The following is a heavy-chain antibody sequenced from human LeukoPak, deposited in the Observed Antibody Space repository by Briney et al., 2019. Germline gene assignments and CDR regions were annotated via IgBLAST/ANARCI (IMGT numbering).Heavy chain of an antibody. CDR3: ARGGGLDV. J-gene: IGHJ6*02. CDR1: GFTFSSYA. Sequence: PGGSLRLSCAASGFTFSSYAMSWVRQAPGKGLEWVASINHNGNVNYYVDSVKGRFTISRDNAKNSLYLQMSNLRAEDMAVYFCARGGGLDVWGQGATVTVSS. V-gene: IGHV3-7*03. CDR2: INHNGNVN. D-gene: IGHD3-16*01.